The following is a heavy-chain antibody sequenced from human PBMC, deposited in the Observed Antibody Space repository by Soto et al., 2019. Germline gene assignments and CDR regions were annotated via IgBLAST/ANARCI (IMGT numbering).Heavy chain of an antibody. D-gene: IGHD6-19*01. CDR1: GFTFSSYA. V-gene: IGHV3-30-3*01. CDR3: ARDLSIAVAGLYYYYYYCMDV. Sequence: QVQLVESGGGVVQPGRSLRLSCAASGFTFSSYAMHWVRQAPGKGLEWVAVISYDGSNKYYADSVKGRFTISRDNSKNTLYLQMNSLRAEDTAVYYCARDLSIAVAGLYYYYYYCMDVWGQGTTVTVSS. J-gene: IGHJ6*02. CDR2: ISYDGSNK.